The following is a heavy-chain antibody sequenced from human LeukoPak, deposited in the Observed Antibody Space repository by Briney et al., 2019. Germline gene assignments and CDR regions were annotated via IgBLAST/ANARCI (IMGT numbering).Heavy chain of an antibody. CDR1: GYTFTGYY. D-gene: IGHD6-19*01. CDR3: ARDGPIPVFPFDP. J-gene: IGHJ5*02. CDR2: ISAYNGNT. Sequence: ASVKVSCKASGYTFTGYYMHWVRQAPGQGLEWMGWISAYNGNTNCAQKLQGRVTMTTDTSTSTAYMELRSLRSDDTAVYYCARDGPIPVFPFDPWGQGTLVTVSS. V-gene: IGHV1-18*04.